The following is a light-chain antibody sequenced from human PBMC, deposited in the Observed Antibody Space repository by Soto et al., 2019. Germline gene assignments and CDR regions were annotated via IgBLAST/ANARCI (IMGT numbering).Light chain of an antibody. J-gene: IGKJ2*01. CDR2: GAS. V-gene: IGKV3-20*01. Sequence: EIVLTQSPGTLSLSPGERATLSCRASQSVSSTYIAWYQQNPGRAPRLLIYGASSRATGIPDRCSGSGSGTDFTLTISRLEPEDFAVYFCQQYGRSPPFTFGQGTKVEIK. CDR3: QQYGRSPPFT. CDR1: QSVSSTY.